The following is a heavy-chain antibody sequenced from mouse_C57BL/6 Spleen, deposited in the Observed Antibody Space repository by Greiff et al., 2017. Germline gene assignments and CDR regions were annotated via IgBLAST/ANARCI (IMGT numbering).Heavy chain of an antibody. CDR3: ALYYYGSSFFDY. Sequence: VQLQQPGAELVMPGASVKLSCKASGYTFTSYWMHWVKQRPGQGLEWIGEIDPSDSYTNYNQKFKGKFTLTVDKSSSTAYMQLSSLTSEDSAVYYCALYYYGSSFFDYWGQGTTLTVSS. CDR1: GYTFTSYW. D-gene: IGHD1-1*01. CDR2: IDPSDSYT. V-gene: IGHV1-69*01. J-gene: IGHJ2*01.